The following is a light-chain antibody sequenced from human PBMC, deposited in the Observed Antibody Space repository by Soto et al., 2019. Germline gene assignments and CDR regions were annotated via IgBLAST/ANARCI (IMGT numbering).Light chain of an antibody. CDR2: GAS. CDR1: QSVNGN. V-gene: IGKV3-15*01. J-gene: IGKJ1*01. Sequence: EIVMTQSPATLSVSPGERATLSCRASQSVNGNLAWYQQKPGQAPRLLIYGASTRATGIPARFSGSGSGTEFALTISSLQSEDSAVYYCQQYTNWPAFGQGTKVDIK. CDR3: QQYTNWPA.